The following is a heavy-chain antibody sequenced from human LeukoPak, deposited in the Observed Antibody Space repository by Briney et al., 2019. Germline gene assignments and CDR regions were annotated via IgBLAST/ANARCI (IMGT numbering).Heavy chain of an antibody. Sequence: GASVKVSCKASGYTFTGYYMHWVRQAPGQGLEWMGWINPNSGGTNYAQKFQGRVTMTRDTSISTAYMELSRLRSDDTAVYYCARAPLFVWLVKNGEAAFDIWGQGTMVTVSS. J-gene: IGHJ3*02. CDR1: GYTFTGYY. V-gene: IGHV1-2*02. CDR2: INPNSGGT. D-gene: IGHD6-19*01. CDR3: ARAPLFVWLVKNGEAAFDI.